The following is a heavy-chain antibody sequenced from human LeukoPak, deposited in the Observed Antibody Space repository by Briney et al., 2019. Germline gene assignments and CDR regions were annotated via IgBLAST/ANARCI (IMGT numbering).Heavy chain of an antibody. V-gene: IGHV3-30*18. D-gene: IGHD3-22*01. J-gene: IGHJ4*02. CDR3: AKEGEDYYDSSGYYYFDY. Sequence: GGSLRLFCAASGFTFSSYGMHWVRQAPGKGLEWVAVISYDGSNKYYADSVKGRFTISRDNSKNTLYLQMNSLRAEDTAVYYCAKEGEDYYDSSGYYYFDYWGQGTLVTVSS. CDR1: GFTFSSYG. CDR2: ISYDGSNK.